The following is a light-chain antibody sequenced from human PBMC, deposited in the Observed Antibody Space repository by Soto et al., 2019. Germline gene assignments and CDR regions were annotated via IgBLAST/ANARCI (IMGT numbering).Light chain of an antibody. J-gene: IGKJ3*01. CDR3: QQFNSYSST. CDR2: DAS. CDR1: QGISSA. V-gene: IGKV1-13*02. Sequence: AIQLTQSPSSLSASVGDRVTITCRASQGISSALAWYQQKPGKAPKLLICDASSLESGVPSRFSGSGSGTDVTLSFSSVQPEDFATYYCQQFNSYSSTFGPGTKVDIK.